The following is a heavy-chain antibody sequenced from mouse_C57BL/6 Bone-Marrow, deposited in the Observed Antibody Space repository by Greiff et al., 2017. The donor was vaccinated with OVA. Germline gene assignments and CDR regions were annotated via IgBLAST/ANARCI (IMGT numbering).Heavy chain of an antibody. V-gene: IGHV2-5*01. J-gene: IGHJ4*01. D-gene: IGHD2-4*01. Sequence: VQLVESGPGLVQPSQSLSITCTVSGFSLTSYGVHWVRQSPGKGLEWLGVIWRGGSTDYNAAFMSRLSITKDNSKSQVFFKMISLQAYDTAIYYCARYYDYPWYAMDYWGQGTSVTVSS. CDR1: GFSLTSYG. CDR2: IWRGGST. CDR3: ARYYDYPWYAMDY.